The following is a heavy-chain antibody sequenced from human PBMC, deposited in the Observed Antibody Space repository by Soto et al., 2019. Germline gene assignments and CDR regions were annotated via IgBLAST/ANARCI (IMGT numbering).Heavy chain of an antibody. J-gene: IGHJ4*02. CDR1: GFSFSNYA. V-gene: IGHV3-23*01. D-gene: IGHD3-10*01. Sequence: GGSLRLSCAASGFSFSNYAMGWVRQAPGKGLEWVSGIGGGGGRTYYADSVKGRLTISRDNAKNSLYLQMNSLRTEDTAFYFCAKDMRSSQGGSYAAELWGQGTLVTVSS. CDR2: IGGGGGRT. CDR3: AKDMRSSQGGSYAAEL.